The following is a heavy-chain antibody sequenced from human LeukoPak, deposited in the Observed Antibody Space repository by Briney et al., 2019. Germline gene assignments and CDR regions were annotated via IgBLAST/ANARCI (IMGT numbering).Heavy chain of an antibody. D-gene: IGHD4-23*01. Sequence: SQTLSLTCTVSGGSISSRSWYWSWIRQHPGKGLEWIGYIYHSGSTYYNPSLKSRVTISVDRSKNQFSLKLSSVTAADTAVYYCARSGSYGGTWYWGQGTLVTVSS. CDR3: ARSGSYGGTWY. CDR2: IYHSGST. J-gene: IGHJ4*02. V-gene: IGHV4-31*03. CDR1: GGSISSRSWY.